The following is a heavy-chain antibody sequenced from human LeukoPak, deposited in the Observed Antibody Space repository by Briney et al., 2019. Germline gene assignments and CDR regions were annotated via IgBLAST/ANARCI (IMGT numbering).Heavy chain of an antibody. CDR3: TRVSARYGMDV. J-gene: IGHJ6*02. V-gene: IGHV3-49*04. CDR1: GFTFGDYA. CDR2: IRSKAYGGTT. Sequence: PGRSLRLSCTASGFTFGDYAMSWVRQAPGKGLEWVGFIRSKAYGGTTEYAASVKGRFTISRDDSKSIAYLQMNSLNTEDTAVYYCTRVSARYGMDVWGQGTTVTVSS. D-gene: IGHD3-10*01.